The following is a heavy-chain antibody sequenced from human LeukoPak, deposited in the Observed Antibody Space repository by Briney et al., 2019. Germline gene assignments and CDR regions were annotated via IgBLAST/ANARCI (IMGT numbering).Heavy chain of an antibody. CDR1: VYTFTSYD. Sequence: GASVKVSFKASVYTFTSYDINWVRQPTAQGLEWMGWMNSNSGNTGYAQKFRGRVTMTRNTSISTAYMELSSLRSEDTAVYYCARSKRAYSNWFDAWGQGTLVTVSS. V-gene: IGHV1-8*01. J-gene: IGHJ5*02. D-gene: IGHD1-26*01. CDR2: MNSNSGNT. CDR3: ARSKRAYSNWFDA.